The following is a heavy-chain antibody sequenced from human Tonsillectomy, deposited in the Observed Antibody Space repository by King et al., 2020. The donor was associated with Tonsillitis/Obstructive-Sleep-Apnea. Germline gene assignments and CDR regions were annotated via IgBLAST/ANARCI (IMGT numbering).Heavy chain of an antibody. CDR3: AKDERSYNWYFVL. CDR1: GFTFSNYG. D-gene: IGHD3-10*01. CDR2: IWYDGSNK. Sequence: ESGGGVVQPGRSLRLSCAASGFTFSNYGMHWVRQAPGKGLEWVAIIWYDGSNKYYADSVKGRFTISRDNYKNTLFLQMNSLRAEDTSVYYCAKDERSYNWYFVLWGRGPLVTVSS. V-gene: IGHV3-33*06. J-gene: IGHJ2*01.